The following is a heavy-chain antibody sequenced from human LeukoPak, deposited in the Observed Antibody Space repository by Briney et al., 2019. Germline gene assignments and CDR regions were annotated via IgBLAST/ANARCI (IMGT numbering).Heavy chain of an antibody. CDR2: ISYDGSNK. CDR3: AREREGRYYYYYGMDV. Sequence: GSLRLSCAASGFTFSSYAMHWVRQAPGKGLEWVAVISYDGSNKYYADSVKGRFTISRDNSKNTLYLQMNSLRAEDTAVYYCAREREGRYYYYYGMDVWGQGTTVTVSS. D-gene: IGHD2-15*01. CDR1: GFTFSSYA. V-gene: IGHV3-30*04. J-gene: IGHJ6*02.